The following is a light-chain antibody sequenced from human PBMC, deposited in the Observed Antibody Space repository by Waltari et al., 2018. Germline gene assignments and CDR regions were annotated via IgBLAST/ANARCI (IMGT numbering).Light chain of an antibody. V-gene: IGKV1-39*01. CDR3: QQSYSTLWT. Sequence: DIQMTQSPSSLSASVGDRVTITCRASQSISSSFTWYQQKPGKAPKLLIYDASSLQSGVPSRFSGSGSGTDFTLTISSLQPEDFATYYCQQSYSTLWTFGQGTKVEIK. CDR2: DAS. CDR1: QSISSS. J-gene: IGKJ1*01.